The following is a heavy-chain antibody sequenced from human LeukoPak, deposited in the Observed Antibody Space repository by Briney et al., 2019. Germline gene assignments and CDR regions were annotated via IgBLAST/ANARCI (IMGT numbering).Heavy chain of an antibody. CDR2: FHHSGST. J-gene: IGHJ5*02. CDR3: AGGWLPDKNDL. CDR1: GYSISSGYY. Sequence: SETLSLTCTVSGYSISSGYYWGWIRQPPGKGLEWIGFFHHSGSTNYNPSFKSRVTISADTSNNHFSLRLTSVTAADTAVYYCAGGWLPDKNDLWGQGTLVTVSA. D-gene: IGHD5-24*01. V-gene: IGHV4-38-2*02.